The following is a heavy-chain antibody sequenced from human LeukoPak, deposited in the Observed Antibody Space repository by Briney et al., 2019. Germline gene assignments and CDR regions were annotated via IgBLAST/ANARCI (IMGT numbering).Heavy chain of an antibody. Sequence: AGGSLRLSCAASGFTVSSNYMSWVPQPPGKGLEWVAFIYSGGSTYYADPGKGRFTISRDNSKNTLYLQMNSLRAEDTAVYYCARAPYCSGGSCYWFAPWGQGTLVTVSS. D-gene: IGHD2-15*01. CDR2: IYSGGST. CDR1: GFTVSSNY. J-gene: IGHJ5*02. V-gene: IGHV3-53*01. CDR3: ARAPYCSGGSCYWFAP.